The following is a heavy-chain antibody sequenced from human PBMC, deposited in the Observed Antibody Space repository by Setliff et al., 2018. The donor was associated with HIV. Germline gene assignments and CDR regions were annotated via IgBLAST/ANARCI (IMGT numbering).Heavy chain of an antibody. V-gene: IGHV4-39*02. CDR1: GGSVTNTKSY. CDR2: ISHSGNT. D-gene: IGHD6-19*01. CDR3: AREGDGAVAGGDDAFDI. J-gene: IGHJ3*02. Sequence: SETLSLTCTVSGGSVTNTKSYWGWIRQPPGKGLEWIASISHSGNTYYNPSLNSRVTISLDTSKNQFSLKLSSVTAADTAVYYCAREGDGAVAGGDDAFDIWGQGTMVTVSS.